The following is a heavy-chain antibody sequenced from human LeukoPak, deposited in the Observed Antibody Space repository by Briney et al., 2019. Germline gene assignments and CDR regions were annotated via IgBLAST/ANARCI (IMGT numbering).Heavy chain of an antibody. CDR3: ARSGLLWFGESPFDY. CDR1: GGSISSYY. V-gene: IGHV4-59*01. CDR2: IYYSGST. J-gene: IGHJ4*02. Sequence: SETLSLTCTVSGGSISSYYWSWIWQPPGKGLEWIGYIYYSGSTNYNPSLKSRVTISVDTSKNQFSLKLSSVTAADTAVYYCARSGLLWFGESPFDYWGQGTLVTVSS. D-gene: IGHD3-10*01.